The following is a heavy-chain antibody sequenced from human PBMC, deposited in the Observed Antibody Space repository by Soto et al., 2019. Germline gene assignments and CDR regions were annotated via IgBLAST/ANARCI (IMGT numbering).Heavy chain of an antibody. Sequence: QLQLQESGPGLVKPSQTLSLTCTVSGGSISSGGYYWSWIRQHPGKGLEWIGYIYYSGSTYYNPSLPSRGTIAVHTSNTPCSLRLRSVPAADTAVYYCARVWGIAARQGPLTSDSWGQGTLVTVSS. J-gene: IGHJ4*02. CDR2: IYYSGST. V-gene: IGHV4-31*03. CDR3: ARVWGIAARQGPLTSDS. CDR1: GGSISSGGYY. D-gene: IGHD6-6*01.